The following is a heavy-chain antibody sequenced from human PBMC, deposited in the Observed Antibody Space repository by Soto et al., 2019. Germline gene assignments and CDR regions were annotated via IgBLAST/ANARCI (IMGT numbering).Heavy chain of an antibody. CDR1: GLTFSSYA. V-gene: IGHV3-23*01. Sequence: EVQLLESGGGLVQPGGSLRLSCAASGLTFSSYALTWVRQAPGKGLEWVSSISGSGGNTKYADSVEGRFTISRDNSKNMLFLQMNSLRAEDTAVYYCAKDPNGDYVGAFDYWGQGTLVTVSS. J-gene: IGHJ4*02. CDR2: ISGSGGNT. CDR3: AKDPNGDYVGAFDY. D-gene: IGHD4-17*01.